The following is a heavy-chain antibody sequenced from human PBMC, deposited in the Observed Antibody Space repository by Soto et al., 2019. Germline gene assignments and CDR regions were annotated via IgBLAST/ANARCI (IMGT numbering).Heavy chain of an antibody. CDR3: ARSGTGTTGGSYYYYYYMDV. Sequence: GASVKVSCKASGGTFSSYTISWVRQAPGQGLELMGRIIPILGIANYAQKFQGRVTITADKSTSTAYMELSSLRSEDTAVYYCARSGTGTTGGSYYYYYYMDVWGKGTTVTVSS. J-gene: IGHJ6*03. D-gene: IGHD1-7*01. V-gene: IGHV1-69*02. CDR2: IIPILGIA. CDR1: GGTFSSYT.